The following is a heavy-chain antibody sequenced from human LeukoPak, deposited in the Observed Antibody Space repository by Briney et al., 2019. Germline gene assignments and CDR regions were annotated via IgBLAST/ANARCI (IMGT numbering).Heavy chain of an antibody. CDR1: GGSITTTNY. CDR2: ISLSGHT. D-gene: IGHD3-16*01. Sequence: TSETLSLTCGVSGGSITTTNYWSWVRQPPGQGLEWIGEISLSGHTNYNPSLKSRVTISVDTSKNQFSLNLSSVTAADTAVYYCARHSLRSGDLGSARNFDYWGQGTLVTVSS. J-gene: IGHJ4*02. CDR3: ARHSLRSGDLGSARNFDY. V-gene: IGHV4-4*02.